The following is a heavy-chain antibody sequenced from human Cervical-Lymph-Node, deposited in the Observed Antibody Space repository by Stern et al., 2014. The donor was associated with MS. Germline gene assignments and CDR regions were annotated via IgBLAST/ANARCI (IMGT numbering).Heavy chain of an antibody. Sequence: VQLVESGAEVKKPGASVKVSCKTSGYIFTGYYIHWVRQAPGQGLEWMAWITPNTGGPKYAQKFQGRVTMSRDTSISTAYVELSSLTSDDTAVYYCARDQRGITIFGVVTDYYYLGMDVWGQGTTVTVSS. D-gene: IGHD3-3*01. CDR1: GYIFTGYY. CDR2: ITPNTGGP. CDR3: ARDQRGITIFGVVTDYYYLGMDV. V-gene: IGHV1-2*02. J-gene: IGHJ6*02.